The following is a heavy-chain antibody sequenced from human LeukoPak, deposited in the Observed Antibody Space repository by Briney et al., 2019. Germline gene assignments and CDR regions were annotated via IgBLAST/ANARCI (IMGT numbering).Heavy chain of an antibody. CDR2: ITGSGSTK. J-gene: IGHJ4*02. D-gene: IGHD3-22*01. CDR1: GFTFSTYE. Sequence: GGSLRLSCAASGFTFSTYEMNWVRQAPGEGLEWLSYITGSGSTKYCADSVRGRFTISRDNSKNSLYLQVNSLRAEDTAVYYCARLLDISDHWGQGTLVTVSS. V-gene: IGHV3-48*03. CDR3: ARLLDISDH.